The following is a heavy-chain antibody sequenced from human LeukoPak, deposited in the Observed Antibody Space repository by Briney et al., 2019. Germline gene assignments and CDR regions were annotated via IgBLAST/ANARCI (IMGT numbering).Heavy chain of an antibody. CDR2: INHSGST. Sequence: SETLSLTCAVYGGSFSGYYWSWIRQPPGKGLEWIGEINHSGSTNYNPSLKSRVTISVDTSKNQFSLKLSSVTAADTAVYYCARGRMIVVKMVLGYWFDPWGQGTPVTVSS. CDR3: ARGRMIVVKMVLGYWFDP. D-gene: IGHD3-22*01. CDR1: GGSFSGYY. J-gene: IGHJ5*02. V-gene: IGHV4-34*01.